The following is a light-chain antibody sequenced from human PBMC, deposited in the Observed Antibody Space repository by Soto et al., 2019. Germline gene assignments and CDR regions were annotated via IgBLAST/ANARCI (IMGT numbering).Light chain of an antibody. V-gene: IGLV1-44*01. CDR3: AAWDDSLNGS. Sequence: QSVLTQPPSASGTPGQRVTISCSGSSSNIGSNTVNWYQHLPGTAPKLLIYSNDQRPSGVPDRFSGSKSGTSASLAISGLQSEDEADYYCAAWDDSLNGSFGGGTKLTVL. CDR1: SSNIGSNT. CDR2: SND. J-gene: IGLJ3*02.